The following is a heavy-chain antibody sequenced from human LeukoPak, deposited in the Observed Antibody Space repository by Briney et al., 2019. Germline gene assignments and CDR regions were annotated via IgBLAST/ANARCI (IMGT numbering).Heavy chain of an antibody. CDR2: ISSSSSSYI. J-gene: IGHJ4*02. D-gene: IGHD6-6*01. CDR1: GFTFSSYS. CDR3: AREDFSYYFDY. Sequence: GGPLRLSCAASGFTFSSYSMNWVRQAPGKGLEWVSSISSSSSSYIYYADSVKGRFTISRDNAKNSLYLQMNSLRAEDTAVYYCAREDFSYYFDYWGQGTLVTVSS. V-gene: IGHV3-21*01.